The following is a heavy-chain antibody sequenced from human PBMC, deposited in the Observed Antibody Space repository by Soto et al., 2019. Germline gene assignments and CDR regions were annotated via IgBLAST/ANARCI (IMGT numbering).Heavy chain of an antibody. CDR2: ISGGGGST. J-gene: IGHJ4*02. CDR1: GFTFSSYA. Sequence: EVQLLESGGGLVQPGGSLRLSCAVSGFTFSSYAMSWVRQAPGKGLEWVSAISGGGGSTYYADSVRGRFSISKDKSRNTLYLKMDNLRVEDTAIYRCAKDVRYSSSWYSLDSWGQGTLVIVSS. D-gene: IGHD6-13*01. V-gene: IGHV3-23*01. CDR3: AKDVRYSSSWYSLDS.